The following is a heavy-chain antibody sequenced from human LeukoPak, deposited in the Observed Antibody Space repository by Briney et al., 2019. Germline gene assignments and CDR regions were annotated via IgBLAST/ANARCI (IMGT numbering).Heavy chain of an antibody. Sequence: ASVKVSCEASGYTFTSYAMNWVRQAPGQGLEWMGWINTNTGNPTYAQGFTGRFVFSLDTSVSTAYLQISSLKAEDTAVYYCASAIVYDFWSGYQSLYGMDVWGQGTTVTVSS. CDR2: INTNTGNP. CDR1: GYTFTSYA. D-gene: IGHD3-3*01. J-gene: IGHJ6*02. V-gene: IGHV7-4-1*02. CDR3: ASAIVYDFWSGYQSLYGMDV.